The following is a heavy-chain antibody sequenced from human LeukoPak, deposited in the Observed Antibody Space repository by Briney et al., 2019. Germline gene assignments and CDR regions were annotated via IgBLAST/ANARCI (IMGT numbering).Heavy chain of an antibody. Sequence: GGPLNLSWVALGSASIDYKRTCLVKAQGNRWGGVSYISSDNSHIYYADSVKGRFTISRDNAKNSLYLQMNSLRTEDTAVYYCANTEYQRLGTDYWGQGTLVTVSS. CDR3: ANTEYQRLGTDY. J-gene: IGHJ4*02. CDR2: ISSDNSHI. CDR1: GSASIDYK. D-gene: IGHD6-25*01. V-gene: IGHV3-11*04.